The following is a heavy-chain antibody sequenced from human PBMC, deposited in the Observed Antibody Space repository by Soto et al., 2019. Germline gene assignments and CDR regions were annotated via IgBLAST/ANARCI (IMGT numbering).Heavy chain of an antibody. Sequence: SETLSLTCTVSGGSVSSGSYYWSWIRQPPGKGLGWIGCIYYSGSTNYNPSLKSRVTISVDTSKNQFSLKLSSVTAADTAVYYCARSLIQPEDAFDIWGQGTMVTVSS. CDR1: GGSVSSGSYY. D-gene: IGHD5-18*01. J-gene: IGHJ3*02. V-gene: IGHV4-61*01. CDR2: IYYSGST. CDR3: ARSLIQPEDAFDI.